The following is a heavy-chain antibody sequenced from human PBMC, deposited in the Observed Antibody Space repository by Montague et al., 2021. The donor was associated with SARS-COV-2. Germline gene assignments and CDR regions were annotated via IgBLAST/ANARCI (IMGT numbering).Heavy chain of an antibody. CDR1: GFTFSSYA. CDR3: ARDGQGSLLWFGELTNNWFDP. Sequence: SLRLSCAASGFTFSSYAMHWVRQAPGKGLEWVAVISYDGSNKYYADSVKGRVTISRDNSKNTLYLQMNSLRAADTAVYYCARDGQGSLLWFGELTNNWFDPWGQGTLVTVSS. D-gene: IGHD3-10*01. J-gene: IGHJ5*02. CDR2: ISYDGSNK. V-gene: IGHV3-30-3*01.